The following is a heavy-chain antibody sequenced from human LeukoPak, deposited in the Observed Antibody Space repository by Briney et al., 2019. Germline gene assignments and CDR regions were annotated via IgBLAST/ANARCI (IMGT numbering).Heavy chain of an antibody. CDR1: GGSISSGGYY. CDR2: IYTSGST. CDR3: ARGGDFWSGSLLGY. V-gene: IGHV4-61*02. J-gene: IGHJ4*02. D-gene: IGHD3-3*01. Sequence: PSQTLSLTCTVSGGSISSGGYYWSWIRQPAGKGLEWIGRIYTSGSTNYNPSLKSRVTISVDTSKNQFSLKLSSVTAADTAVYYCARGGDFWSGSLLGYWGQGTLVTVSS.